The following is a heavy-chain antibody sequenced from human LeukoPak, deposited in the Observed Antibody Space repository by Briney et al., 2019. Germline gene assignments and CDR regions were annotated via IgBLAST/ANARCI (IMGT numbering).Heavy chain of an antibody. Sequence: PSETLSLTCTTSGVSISRFYWSWVRQPPGKGLEWIGNIYSGVRTYFNPSLKSRVIISVDTSKNQFSLNLTSVTAADTAMYYCVQTTGWPGFDYWGQGILVTVSS. CDR3: VQTTGWPGFDY. V-gene: IGHV4-4*09. J-gene: IGHJ4*02. CDR1: GVSISRFY. CDR2: IYSGVRT. D-gene: IGHD1-1*01.